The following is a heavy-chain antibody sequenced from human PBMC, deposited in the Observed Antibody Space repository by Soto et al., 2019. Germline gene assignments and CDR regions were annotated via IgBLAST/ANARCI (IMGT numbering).Heavy chain of an antibody. V-gene: IGHV4-31*03. J-gene: IGHJ6*02. D-gene: IGHD5-18*01. CDR1: GGSIRSGGYY. CDR2: IYYSGST. Sequence: SETLSLTCTVSGGSIRSGGYYWGWVRQNPRRGLEWIGNIYYSGSTYYNPSLKSRLTISVDTSKNQFSLNLSSVTAADMAVYYCARDRLMATAGTARHYFGLDVWGQGTTVTVSS. CDR3: ARDRLMATAGTARHYFGLDV.